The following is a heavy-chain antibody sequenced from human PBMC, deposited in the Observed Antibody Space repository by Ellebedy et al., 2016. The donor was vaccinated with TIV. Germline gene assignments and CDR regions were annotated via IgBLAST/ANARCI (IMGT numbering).Heavy chain of an antibody. CDR2: IFYSGNT. D-gene: IGHD3-3*01. CDR3: ARILRAGSDGDYFDY. CDR1: GGSISSSSYY. J-gene: IGHJ4*02. V-gene: IGHV4-39*06. Sequence: MPSETLSLTCAVSGGSISSSSYYWGWIRQPPGKGLEWIGCIFYSGNTYYNPSLKSRLTISVDTSKNQFAPKLSSVTAADTAVYYCARILRAGSDGDYFDYWGQGTQVTASS.